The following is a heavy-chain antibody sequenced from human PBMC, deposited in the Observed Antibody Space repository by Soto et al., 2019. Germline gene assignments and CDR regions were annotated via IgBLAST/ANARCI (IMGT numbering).Heavy chain of an antibody. D-gene: IGHD3-3*01. Sequence: QVQLVESGGGVVQPGKSLRLSCAASGFTFSHHGIHWVRQAPGKGLEWVAVIWYDGSLKYYGDSVQGRFPVSRDNSKNTVYLQMNSLRVEDTAVYYCARWDLEWWGQGTLVTVSS. CDR3: ARWDLEW. V-gene: IGHV3-33*01. CDR1: GFTFSHHG. CDR2: IWYDGSLK. J-gene: IGHJ4*02.